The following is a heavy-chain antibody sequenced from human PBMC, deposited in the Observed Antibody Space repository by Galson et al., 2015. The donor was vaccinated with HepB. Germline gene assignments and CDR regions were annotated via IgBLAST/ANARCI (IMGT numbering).Heavy chain of an antibody. CDR1: GFTFDDYA. V-gene: IGHV3-43D*03. Sequence: SLRLSCAASGFTFDDYAMHWVRQAPGKGLEWVSLISWDGGSNYYADSVKGRFTISRDNSKNSLYLQMNCLRAEDTALYYCAKGSSTIAAAGTHFDYWGQGTLVTVSS. J-gene: IGHJ4*02. CDR2: ISWDGGSN. D-gene: IGHD6-13*01. CDR3: AKGSSTIAAAGTHFDY.